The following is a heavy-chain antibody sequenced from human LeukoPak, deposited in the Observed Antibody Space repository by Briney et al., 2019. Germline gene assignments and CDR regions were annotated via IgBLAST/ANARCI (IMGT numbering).Heavy chain of an antibody. D-gene: IGHD7-27*01. CDR3: ASRKLGNDY. Sequence: SSETLSLTCTISGGSVSDYYWSWIRQSPGKGLEWIGYIYHTGSTSYSPSLKSRVTISADTSQNQSSLKLSSVTAADTAVYYCASRKLGNDYWGQGTLVTVSS. J-gene: IGHJ4*02. CDR1: GGSVSDYY. V-gene: IGHV4-59*02. CDR2: IYHTGST.